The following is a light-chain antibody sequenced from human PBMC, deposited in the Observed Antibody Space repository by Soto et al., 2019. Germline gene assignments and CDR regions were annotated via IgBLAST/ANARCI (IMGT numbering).Light chain of an antibody. J-gene: IGLJ3*02. Sequence: QSVLTQPPSASGSPGQSVTISCTGTSSDVGGYNYVSWYQQHPGKAPKLMIYEVSKRPSGVPDRFSGSKSGNTASLTVSGLQAEDEADYYCSSYAGSNNLWVFGGGTKVT. V-gene: IGLV2-8*01. CDR2: EVS. CDR1: SSDVGGYNY. CDR3: SSYAGSNNLWV.